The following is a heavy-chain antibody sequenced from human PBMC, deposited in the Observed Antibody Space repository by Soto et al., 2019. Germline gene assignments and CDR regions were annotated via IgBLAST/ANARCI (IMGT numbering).Heavy chain of an antibody. J-gene: IGHJ4*02. CDR2: VYSGGTT. V-gene: IGHV3-66*01. Sequence: EVQLVESGGGLVQPGGSLRLSCAASGFTVSTYYMNWVRQAPGEGLEWVSVVYSGGTTYYEDSVRSRFTIHRDNSKSTLFLQMNSLRAEDTAVYYCARGRSASSDFGSWGQGTLVTVSS. D-gene: IGHD3-10*01. CDR3: ARGRSASSDFGS. CDR1: GFTVSTYY.